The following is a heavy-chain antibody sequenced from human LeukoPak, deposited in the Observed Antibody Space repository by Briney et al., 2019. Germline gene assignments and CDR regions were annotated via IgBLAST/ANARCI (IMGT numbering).Heavy chain of an antibody. CDR3: AKTSLSDASGHYYYMDV. CDR1: GFTFSTYA. V-gene: IGHV3-23*01. Sequence: QSGGSLRLSCAASGFTFSTYAMSWVRQAPGKGLEWVSAISGRGDMTYYADSVKGRFTISRDNSKNTLDLQVNNLRTEDTALYYCAKTSLSDASGHYYYMDVWGKGTTVTVSS. D-gene: IGHD3-3*01. CDR2: ISGRGDMT. J-gene: IGHJ6*03.